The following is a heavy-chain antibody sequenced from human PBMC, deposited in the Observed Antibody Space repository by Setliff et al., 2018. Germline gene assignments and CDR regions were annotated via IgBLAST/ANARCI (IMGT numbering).Heavy chain of an antibody. D-gene: IGHD6-19*01. CDR3: ARGRAGHSGH. J-gene: IGHJ4*02. Sequence: PSETLSLTCTVSGASISSGGYYWSWIRQHPGKGLEWIGYIYYSGSTSYYNPSLKSRVTISVDTSKNQFSLKLSSVTAADTAVYYCARGRAGHSGHWGLGTLVTVSS. CDR2: IYYSGSTS. CDR1: GASISSGGYY. V-gene: IGHV4-31*03.